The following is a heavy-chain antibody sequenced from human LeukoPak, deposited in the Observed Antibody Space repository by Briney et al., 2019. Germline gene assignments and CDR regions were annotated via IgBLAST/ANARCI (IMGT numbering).Heavy chain of an antibody. J-gene: IGHJ3*02. V-gene: IGHV3-48*01. CDR3: ARDLHYAFDI. Sequence: GGSLRLSCAASGFTFSSYSMNWVRQAPGKGLEWVSYVGAIGSSTISYADSVMGRFTISRDNANNSVFLKMNHLRAEDTAVYYCARDLHYAFDIWGQGTMVTVSS. CDR2: VGAIGSSTI. CDR1: GFTFSSYS.